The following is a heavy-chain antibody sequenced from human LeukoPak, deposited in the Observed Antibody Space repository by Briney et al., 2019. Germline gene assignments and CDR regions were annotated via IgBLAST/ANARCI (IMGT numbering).Heavy chain of an antibody. Sequence: GASVRVSRKASGYTLTNYYMHWVRQAPGQGLEWMGIINPSGSYRSYGQKFQGRLTMTRDTPTNTVYMELTRLSSEDNAVYYCAREVMDNLRLDYWGQGTLVAV. CDR1: GYTLTNYY. D-gene: IGHD1-14*01. CDR2: INPSGSYR. J-gene: IGHJ4*02. V-gene: IGHV1-46*01. CDR3: AREVMDNLRLDY.